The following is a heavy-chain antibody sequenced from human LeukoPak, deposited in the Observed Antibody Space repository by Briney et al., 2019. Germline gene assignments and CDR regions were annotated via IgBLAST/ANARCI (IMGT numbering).Heavy chain of an antibody. Sequence: PSETLSLTCTVAGGSISSYYWSWIRQPPGKGLEWIGYIYYSGSTNYNPSLKSRVTISVDTSKNHFSLKLSSVTAADTAVYYCARGRRDGYNNYFDYWGQGTLVTVSS. CDR3: ARGRRDGYNNYFDY. CDR2: IYYSGST. D-gene: IGHD5-24*01. V-gene: IGHV4-59*01. CDR1: GGSISSYY. J-gene: IGHJ4*02.